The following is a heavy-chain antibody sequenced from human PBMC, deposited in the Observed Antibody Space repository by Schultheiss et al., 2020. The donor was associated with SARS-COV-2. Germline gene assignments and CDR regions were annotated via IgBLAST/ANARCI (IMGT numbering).Heavy chain of an antibody. CDR3: ARGGGYGDYYGMDV. D-gene: IGHD4-17*01. J-gene: IGHJ6*02. V-gene: IGHV1-18*04. CDR2: ISAYNGNT. Sequence: ASVKVSCKGSGYTFTGHYMHWVRQAPGQGLEWMGWISAYNGNTNYAQKLQGRVTMTTDTSTSTAYMELRSLRSDDTAVYYCARGGGYGDYYGMDVWGQGTTVTVSS. CDR1: GYTFTGHY.